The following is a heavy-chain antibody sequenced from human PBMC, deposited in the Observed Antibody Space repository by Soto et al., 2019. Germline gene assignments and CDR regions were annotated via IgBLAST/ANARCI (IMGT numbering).Heavy chain of an antibody. CDR3: ATRDHDYSNIFDY. J-gene: IGHJ4*03. V-gene: IGHV1-69*02. CDR2: IIPILGIA. CDR1: GGTFSSYT. D-gene: IGHD4-4*01. Sequence: SVKVSCKASGGTFSSYTISWVRQAPGQGLEWMGRIIPILGIANYAQKFQGRVTITADKSTSTAYMELSSLRSEDTAVYYCATRDHDYSNIFDYWGQGTKVTVSS.